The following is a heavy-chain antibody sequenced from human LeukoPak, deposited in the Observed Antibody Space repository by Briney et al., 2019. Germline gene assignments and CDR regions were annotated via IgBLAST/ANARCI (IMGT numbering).Heavy chain of an antibody. CDR2: IYTSGSI. D-gene: IGHD4-23*01. V-gene: IGHV4-4*08. J-gene: IGHJ2*01. CDR1: GGSISSYY. CDR3: ARVGHGGNDWYFDL. Sequence: PSETLSLTCTVSGGSISSYYWSWIRQPPGKGLEWIGRIYTSGSINYNPSLKSRVTISVDTSKNQFSLKLSSVTAADTAVYYCARVGHGGNDWYFDLWGRGTLVTVSS.